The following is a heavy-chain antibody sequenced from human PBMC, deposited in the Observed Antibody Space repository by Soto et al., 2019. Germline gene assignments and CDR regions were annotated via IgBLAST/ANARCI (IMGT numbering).Heavy chain of an antibody. Sequence: EVQLLESGGGLVQPGGSLRLACAASEFAFSSYAMSWVRQAPGKGLQWVSTISERGGDTHYADSVKGRFTISRDNYKNTLGLQMTSLRAEDTAVYYCAKLYLWGEGSYWGQGTLVTVSS. CDR2: ISERGGDT. J-gene: IGHJ4*02. CDR1: EFAFSSYA. D-gene: IGHD3-16*01. CDR3: AKLYLWGEGSY. V-gene: IGHV3-23*01.